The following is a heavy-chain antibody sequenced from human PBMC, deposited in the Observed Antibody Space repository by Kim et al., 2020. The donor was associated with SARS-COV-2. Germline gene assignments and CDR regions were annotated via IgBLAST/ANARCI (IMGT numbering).Heavy chain of an antibody. D-gene: IGHD6-19*01. V-gene: IGHV4-4*02. J-gene: IGHJ2*01. CDR1: GGSISSSNW. Sequence: SETLSLTCAVSGGSISSSNWWSWVRQPPGKGLEWIGEIYHSGSTNYNPSLKSRVTISVDKSKNQFSLKLSSVTAADTAVYYCARLTVAGMGPAMHPDRYFDLWGRGTLVTVSS. CDR2: IYHSGST. CDR3: ARLTVAGMGPAMHPDRYFDL.